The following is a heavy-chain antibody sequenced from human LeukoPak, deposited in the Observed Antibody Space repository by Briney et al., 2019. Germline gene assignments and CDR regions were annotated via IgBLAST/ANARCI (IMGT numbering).Heavy chain of an antibody. CDR2: IYYSGST. D-gene: IGHD3-3*01. CDR3: ARGTYDFWSGFSSRYYYYGMDV. CDR1: GASIRSGDYY. J-gene: IGHJ6*02. Sequence: PSETLSLTCTVSGASIRSGDYYWSWIRQPPGKGLEWIGYIYYSGSTNYNPSLKSRVTISVDTSKNQFSLKLSSVTAADTAVYYCARGTYDFWSGFSSRYYYYGMDVWGQGTTVTVSS. V-gene: IGHV4-61*08.